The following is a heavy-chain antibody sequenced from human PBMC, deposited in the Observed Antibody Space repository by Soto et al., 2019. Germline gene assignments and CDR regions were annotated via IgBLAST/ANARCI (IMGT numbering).Heavy chain of an antibody. J-gene: IGHJ5*02. CDR3: ARPIQYYFDTSAQSAWFDP. V-gene: IGHV1-69*12. CDR2: IIPIFSTP. Sequence: QVQLAQSGAEVKKPGSSVKVSCKTSGGTFGSYAISWVRQAPGQGLEWMGGIIPIFSTPNYAQKFQGRVTITADESTSTAYMELSSLRSEDTAVYYCARPIQYYFDTSAQSAWFDPWGQGTLVTVSS. D-gene: IGHD3-22*01. CDR1: GGTFGSYA.